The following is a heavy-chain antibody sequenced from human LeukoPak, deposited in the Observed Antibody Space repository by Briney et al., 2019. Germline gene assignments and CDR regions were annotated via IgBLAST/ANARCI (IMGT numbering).Heavy chain of an antibody. Sequence: GGSLRLSCAASGFTFSNARMSGVREAPGKGVEWVGRIKSKTEGGTTDYAAPVKGRFNISSDDSKITLYLQMNSLNTEDTAVYYCTTNPLVYYYGSGGYYSRGPGRDYWGQGTLVTVSS. CDR1: GFTFSNAR. D-gene: IGHD3-10*01. CDR3: TTNPLVYYYGSGGYYSRGPGRDY. CDR2: IKSKTEGGTT. J-gene: IGHJ4*02. V-gene: IGHV3-15*01.